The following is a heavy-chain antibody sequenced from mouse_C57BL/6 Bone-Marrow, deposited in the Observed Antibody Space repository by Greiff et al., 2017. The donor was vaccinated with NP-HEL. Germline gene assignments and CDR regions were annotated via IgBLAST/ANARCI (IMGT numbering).Heavy chain of an antibody. V-gene: IGHV5-6*01. CDR1: GFTFSSYG. J-gene: IGHJ2*01. CDR2: ISSGGSYT. Sequence: EVMLVESGGDLVKPGGSLKLSCAASGFTFSSYGMSWVRQTPDKRLEWVATISSGGSYTYYPDSVKGRFTISRDNAKNTLYLQMLSLKSEDTAMYYCARHYYSNYFDYWGQGTTLTVSS. D-gene: IGHD2-5*01. CDR3: ARHYYSNYFDY.